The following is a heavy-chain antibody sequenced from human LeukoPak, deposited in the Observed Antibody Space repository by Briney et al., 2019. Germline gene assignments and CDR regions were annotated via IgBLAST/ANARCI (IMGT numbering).Heavy chain of an antibody. Sequence: SETLSLTCAVYGGSFSGYYWSWIRQPPGKGLEWIGEINHSGSTNYNPSLKSRVTISVDTSKNQFSLKLSSVTAADTAVYYCAREHTGWFGELLFHYYLDYWGQGTLVTVSS. V-gene: IGHV4-34*01. D-gene: IGHD3-10*01. CDR3: AREHTGWFGELLFHYYLDY. CDR2: INHSGST. CDR1: GGSFSGYY. J-gene: IGHJ4*02.